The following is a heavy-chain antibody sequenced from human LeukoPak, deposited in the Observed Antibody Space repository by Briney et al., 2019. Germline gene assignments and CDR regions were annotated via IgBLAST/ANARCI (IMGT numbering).Heavy chain of an antibody. Sequence: GGSLRLSCAASGFTFSSYAMHWVRQAPGKGLEYVSAISSNGGSTYYANSVKGRFTISRDNSKNTLYLQMGSLRAEDMAVYYCARGGGEWELPYTFDYWGQGTLVTVSS. J-gene: IGHJ4*02. D-gene: IGHD1-26*01. CDR2: ISSNGGST. CDR3: ARGGGEWELPYTFDY. CDR1: GFTFSSYA. V-gene: IGHV3-64*01.